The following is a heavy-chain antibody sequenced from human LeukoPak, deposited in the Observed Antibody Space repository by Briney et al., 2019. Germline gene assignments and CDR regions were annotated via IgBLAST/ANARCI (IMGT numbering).Heavy chain of an antibody. D-gene: IGHD3-16*01. CDR3: ARIWLRAFDI. CDR1: GYSSTNYS. J-gene: IGHJ3*02. V-gene: IGHV5-51*01. CDR2: IYPDDSDT. Sequence: GESLKISCTGSGYSSTNYSIAWVRHMRGKGLEWRGIIYPDDSDTRYSPSFQGQVTISADKSISTAYLQWSSLKASDTAMYYCARIWLRAFDIWGQGTMVTVSS.